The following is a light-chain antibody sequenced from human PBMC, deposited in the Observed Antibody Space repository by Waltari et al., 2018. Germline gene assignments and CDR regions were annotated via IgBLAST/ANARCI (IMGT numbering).Light chain of an antibody. CDR3: QKYNSEPLT. Sequence: DIQMTQSPSSLSASVGDRVTITCRASQDISNYLAWYQQKPGKVPKLLIYGTSTSQPGVPSRFSGSGSGTDYTLTISSLQPEDVATYYCQKYNSEPLTFGPGTRVDIK. CDR1: QDISNY. CDR2: GTS. J-gene: IGKJ3*01. V-gene: IGKV1-27*01.